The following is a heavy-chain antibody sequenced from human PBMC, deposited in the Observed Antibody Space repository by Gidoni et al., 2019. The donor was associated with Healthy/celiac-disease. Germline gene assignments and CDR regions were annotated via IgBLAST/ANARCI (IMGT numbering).Heavy chain of an antibody. V-gene: IGHV3-48*02. CDR3: ARDRGRADRPTELSY. D-gene: IGHD3-10*01. J-gene: IGHJ4*02. Sequence: EVQLVESGGGLVQPGGSLRLSCAASGFTFSSYSMNWVRQAPGKGLEWVSYISSSSSTIYYADSVKGRFTISRDNAKNSLYLQMNSLRDEDTAVYYCARDRGRADRPTELSYWGQGTLVTVSP. CDR2: ISSSSSTI. CDR1: GFTFSSYS.